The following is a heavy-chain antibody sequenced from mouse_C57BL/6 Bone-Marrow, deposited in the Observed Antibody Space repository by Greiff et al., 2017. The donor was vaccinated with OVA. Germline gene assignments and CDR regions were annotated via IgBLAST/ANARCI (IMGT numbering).Heavy chain of an antibody. CDR3: ARKGGPIYFAY. Sequence: QVHVKQSGPGLVQPSQSLSITCTVSGFSLTSYGVHWVRQSPGKGLEWLGVIWSGGSTDYNAAFISRLSISKDNSKSQVFFKMNSLQADDTAIYYCARKGGPIYFAYWGQGTLVTVSA. J-gene: IGHJ3*01. CDR1: GFSLTSYG. V-gene: IGHV2-2*01. CDR2: IWSGGST. D-gene: IGHD2-1*01.